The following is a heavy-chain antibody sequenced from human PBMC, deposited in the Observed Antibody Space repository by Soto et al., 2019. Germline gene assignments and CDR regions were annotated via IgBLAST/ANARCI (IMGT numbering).Heavy chain of an antibody. CDR2: IIPLFRKT. CDR3: ARARLSNGDPNIYFFYGLDV. CDR1: GDMFRNSA. D-gene: IGHD3-10*01. V-gene: IGHV1-69*01. Sequence: QVQLVQSGAEVKRPGSSVKVSCKASGDMFRNSAFTWVRQAPGQGLAWMGVIIPLFRKTNVAQNCQGRVTFTADESTSSLYMEASSLTSEDTAVYYCARARLSNGDPNIYFFYGLDVWGQGTTITVSS. J-gene: IGHJ6*02.